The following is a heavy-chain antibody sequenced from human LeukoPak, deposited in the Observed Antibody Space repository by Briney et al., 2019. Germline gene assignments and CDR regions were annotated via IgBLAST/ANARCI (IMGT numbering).Heavy chain of an antibody. CDR2: IYTSGST. J-gene: IGHJ4*02. CDR1: GDSISNYY. Sequence: PSETLSLTCTVSGDSISNYYWSRIRQPPGKGLEWIGRIYTSGSTNYNPSLKSRVTMSVDTSKNQFSLKLSSVTAADTAVYYCARERESYYDSSGAFDYWGQGTLVTVSS. D-gene: IGHD3-22*01. V-gene: IGHV4-4*07. CDR3: ARERESYYDSSGAFDY.